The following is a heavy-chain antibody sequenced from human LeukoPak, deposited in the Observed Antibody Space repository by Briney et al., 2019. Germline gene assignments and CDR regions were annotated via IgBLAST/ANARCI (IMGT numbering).Heavy chain of an antibody. J-gene: IGHJ4*02. CDR3: ARHLTRKDYGDYGPCFDY. D-gene: IGHD4-17*01. CDR2: ISASNGDT. CDR1: GYTFTDFG. V-gene: IGHV1-18*01. Sequence: GASVKVSCKASGYTFTDFGISWVRQAPGQGLEWMGWISASNGDTNDAQILQGRVTMTTDTSTSTAYMELRSLRSDDTAVYYCARHLTRKDYGDYGPCFDYWGQGTLVTVSS.